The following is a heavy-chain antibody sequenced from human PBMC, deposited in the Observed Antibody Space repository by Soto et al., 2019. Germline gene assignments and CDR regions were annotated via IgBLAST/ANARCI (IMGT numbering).Heavy chain of an antibody. CDR1: GFTFSNAW. V-gene: IGHV3-15*01. D-gene: IGHD3-3*01. CDR3: TTDPAVRYDFWSGYLPTQNWFDP. Sequence: PGGSLRLPCAASGFTFSNAWMSWVRQAPGKGLEWVGRIKSKTDGGTTDYAAPVKGRFTISRDDSKNTLYLQMNSLKTEDTAVYYCTTDPAVRYDFWSGYLPTQNWFDPWGQATLVTVSS. CDR2: IKSKTDGGTT. J-gene: IGHJ5*02.